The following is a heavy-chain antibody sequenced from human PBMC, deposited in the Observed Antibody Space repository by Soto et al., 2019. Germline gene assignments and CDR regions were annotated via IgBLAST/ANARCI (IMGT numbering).Heavy chain of an antibody. CDR1: GGSISSYF. V-gene: IGHV4-59*01. Sequence: SETLSLTCTVSGGSISSYFYIWVRQPPGKGLEWIGSVYYTGTTDYNPSLKSRVTISVDTSKTQFSLNLRSVTAADTAVYYCGRYLAAVTRASDYVCRGILVTVSS. CDR2: VYYTGTT. CDR3: GRYLAAVTRASDY. J-gene: IGHJ4*02. D-gene: IGHD6-13*01.